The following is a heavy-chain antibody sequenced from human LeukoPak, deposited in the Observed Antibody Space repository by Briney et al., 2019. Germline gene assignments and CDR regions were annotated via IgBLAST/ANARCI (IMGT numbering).Heavy chain of an antibody. CDR2: IFPGGST. Sequence: SETLSLTCTVSGGSISGYYWSWIRQPAGKGLEWIGRIFPGGSTNYNPSLKSRVTMSVDTSKNQFSLKLSSVTAADTAVYYCARGLLSTVEYWGQGTLVTVSS. CDR1: GGSISGYY. D-gene: IGHD2-15*01. V-gene: IGHV4-4*07. J-gene: IGHJ4*02. CDR3: ARGLLSTVEY.